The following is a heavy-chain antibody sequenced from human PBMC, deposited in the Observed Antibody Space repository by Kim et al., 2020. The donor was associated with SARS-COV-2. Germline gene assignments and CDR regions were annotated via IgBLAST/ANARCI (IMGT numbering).Heavy chain of an antibody. CDR3: VRAIAAGSV. V-gene: IGHV3-74*01. CDR2: INGDESTT. Sequence: GGSLRLSCAASGFTFSNYWMHWVRQAPGKGLVWVSHINGDESTTDYADSVEGRFTISRDNAKNTVYLQMNSLRVDDTAVYYCVRAIAAGSVWGQGTLVTVSS. CDR1: GFTFSNYW. D-gene: IGHD6-13*01. J-gene: IGHJ4*02.